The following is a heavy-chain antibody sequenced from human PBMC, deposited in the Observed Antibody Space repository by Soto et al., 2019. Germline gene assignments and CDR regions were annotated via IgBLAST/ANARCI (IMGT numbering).Heavy chain of an antibody. CDR3: AKRDCASFSCYVIDY. CDR2: ISGSGDRT. J-gene: IGHJ4*02. CDR1: GFTFSSYP. Sequence: EVQLLESGGGLVQPGGSLRLSCAASGFTFSSYPMSWVRQAPGKGLEWVSGISGSGDRTDYADSVKGRFTISRDSSKSTLYLQMHSLRVEDTALYYCAKRDCASFSCYVIDYWGRGTLVTVSS. D-gene: IGHD2-2*01. V-gene: IGHV3-23*01.